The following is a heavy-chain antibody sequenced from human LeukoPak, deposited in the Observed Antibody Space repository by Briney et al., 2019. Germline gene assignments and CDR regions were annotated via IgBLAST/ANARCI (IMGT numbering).Heavy chain of an antibody. Sequence: PSETLSLTCTVSGGSISSYYWSWIRQPPGKGLEWIGYIYYSGSTNYNPSLKSRVTISVDTSKNQFSLKLSSVTAADTAVYYCATRPGGYYRDGDYWGQGTLVTVSS. CDR2: IYYSGST. V-gene: IGHV4-59*12. J-gene: IGHJ4*02. CDR1: GGSISSYY. CDR3: ATRPGGYYRDGDY. D-gene: IGHD3-3*01.